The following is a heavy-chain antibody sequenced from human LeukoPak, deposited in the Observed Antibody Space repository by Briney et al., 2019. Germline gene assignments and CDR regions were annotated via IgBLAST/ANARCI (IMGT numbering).Heavy chain of an antibody. CDR3: ARLKPVVTHFDY. D-gene: IGHD4-23*01. Sequence: SETLSLTCTVSGGSISSSSYYWGWIRQPPGKGLEWIGSIYYSGSTYYNPSLKSRVTISVDTSKNQFSLKLSSVTAADTAVYYCARLKPVVTHFDYWGQGTLVTVSS. J-gene: IGHJ4*02. CDR2: IYYSGST. CDR1: GGSISSSSYY. V-gene: IGHV4-39*01.